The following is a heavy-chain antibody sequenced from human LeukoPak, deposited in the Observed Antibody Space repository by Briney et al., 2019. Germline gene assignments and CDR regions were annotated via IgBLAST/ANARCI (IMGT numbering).Heavy chain of an antibody. Sequence: EESLKISCKDSGYSFTSYWIGWVRQMPGKGLEWMGIIYPGDSDTRYSPSFQGQVTISADKSISTAYLQWSSLKASDTAMYFCARLSSDGYYYSDYWGQGTLVTVSS. D-gene: IGHD2-15*01. V-gene: IGHV5-51*01. J-gene: IGHJ4*02. CDR2: IYPGDSDT. CDR3: ARLSSDGYYYSDY. CDR1: GYSFTSYW.